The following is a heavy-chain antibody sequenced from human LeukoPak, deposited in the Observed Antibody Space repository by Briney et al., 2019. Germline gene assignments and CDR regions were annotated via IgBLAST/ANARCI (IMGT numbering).Heavy chain of an antibody. D-gene: IGHD5-12*01. CDR3: ARGRRGPALYYYYYMDV. Sequence: SETLSLTCAVYGGSFSGYYWSWIRQPPGKGLEWIGEINHSGSTNYNPSLKSRDTISVDTSKNQFSLKLSSVTAADTAVYYCARGRRGPALYYYYYMDVWGKGTTVTVSS. CDR1: GGSFSGYY. V-gene: IGHV4-34*01. CDR2: INHSGST. J-gene: IGHJ6*03.